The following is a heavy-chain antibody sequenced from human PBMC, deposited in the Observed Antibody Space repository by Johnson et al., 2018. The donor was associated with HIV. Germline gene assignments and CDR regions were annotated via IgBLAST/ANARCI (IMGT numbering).Heavy chain of an antibody. D-gene: IGHD4-17*01. CDR1: RFTFTSYW. CDR2: IKQDGSEK. J-gene: IGHJ3*02. V-gene: IGHV3-7*01. Sequence: EVQLVESGGGLVQPGGSLRLSCAASRFTFTSYWMSWVRQAPGKGLEWVANIKQDGSEKYYVDSVKGRFTISRDNAKNSLSLQMNSLRAEDTAVYYGARDSRLRTRAVGWADAFDIWGQGTMVSVSS. CDR3: ARDSRLRTRAVGWADAFDI.